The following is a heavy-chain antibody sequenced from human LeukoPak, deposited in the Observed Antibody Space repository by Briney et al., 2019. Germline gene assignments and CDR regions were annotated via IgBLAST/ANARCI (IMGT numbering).Heavy chain of an antibody. Sequence: GGSLRLSCAASGFIFNSYAMNWVRQAPGKGLEWVSSISGSGGSAYFAHSVKGRFTISRDNSNNTLYLQMNNLRVEDTAVYYCARRPDYWGQGTLVAVSS. V-gene: IGHV3-23*01. D-gene: IGHD6-6*01. CDR2: ISGSGGSA. CDR3: ARRPDY. CDR1: GFIFNSYA. J-gene: IGHJ4*02.